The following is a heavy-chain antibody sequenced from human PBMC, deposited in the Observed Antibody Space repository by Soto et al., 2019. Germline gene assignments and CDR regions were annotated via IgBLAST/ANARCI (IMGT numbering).Heavy chain of an antibody. CDR3: AKDLLVETAIGVDY. CDR1: GFTFANYA. V-gene: IGHV3-23*01. D-gene: IGHD2-21*02. CDR2: ITGSGGQT. J-gene: IGHJ4*02. Sequence: EVQLLESGGGLVPPGGSLRLSCAASGFTFANYAMNWVRQAPGKGLEWVATITGSGGQTFYADSVKGRLTISRDNSKNTLYRQMNNLRAEDTAVYYCAKDLLVETAIGVDYWGLGTLVTVSS.